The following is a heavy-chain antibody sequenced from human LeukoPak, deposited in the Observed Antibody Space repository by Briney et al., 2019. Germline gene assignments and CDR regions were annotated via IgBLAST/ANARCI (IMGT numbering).Heavy chain of an antibody. V-gene: IGHV3-74*01. D-gene: IGHD3-9*01. J-gene: IGHJ4*02. CDR3: ARLHYDVLTGPFDY. CDR1: RFILNNYW. Sequence: GGSLRLSCAATRFILNNYWMHWVRQAPGKGLVWVSRINIDGSSISYADSVKGRFTISRENSKNTLWLQMNSLRAEDTAVYYCARLHYDVLTGPFDYWGQGTLVTVSS. CDR2: INIDGSSI.